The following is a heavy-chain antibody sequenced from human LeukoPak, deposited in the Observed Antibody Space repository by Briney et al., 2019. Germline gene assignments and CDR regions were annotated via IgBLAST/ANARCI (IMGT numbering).Heavy chain of an antibody. D-gene: IGHD3-10*01. Sequence: SETLSLTCTVSGVSISSSSYYWGWIRQPPGKGLEWIGYIYYSGSTNYNPSLKSRVTISVDTSKNQFSLKLSSVTAADTAVYYCARGAPGDAFDIWGQGTMVTVSS. CDR2: IYYSGST. CDR1: GVSISSSSYY. J-gene: IGHJ3*02. V-gene: IGHV4-61*05. CDR3: ARGAPGDAFDI.